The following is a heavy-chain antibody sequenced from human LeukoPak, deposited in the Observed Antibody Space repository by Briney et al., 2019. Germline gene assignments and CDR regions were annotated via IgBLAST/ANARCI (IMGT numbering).Heavy chain of an antibody. CDR1: GDSVSSNSAA. Sequence: SQTLSLTCAISGDSVSSNSAAWNWIRQSPSSGLEWLGRTYYRSKWYNEYALSVKSRITVNPDTSKNQFSLQLNSVTPENTAVYYCARGGWGAFDYWGQGILVTVSS. J-gene: IGHJ4*02. D-gene: IGHD7-27*01. CDR2: TYYRSKWYN. V-gene: IGHV6-1*01. CDR3: ARGGWGAFDY.